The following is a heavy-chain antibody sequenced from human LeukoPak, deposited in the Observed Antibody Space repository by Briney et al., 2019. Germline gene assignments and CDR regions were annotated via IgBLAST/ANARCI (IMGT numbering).Heavy chain of an antibody. CDR3: ATSSPFSYYFDS. CDR2: INPNNGDT. J-gene: IGHJ4*02. Sequence: ASVKVSCKASGYTFTSYGISWVRQAPGQGLEWMGWINPNNGDTNYAQNFHGSVTLTRDTSINTAYMELSGLRSDDTAVYYCATSSPFSYYFDSWGQGTLVTVSS. V-gene: IGHV1-18*01. D-gene: IGHD2-2*01. CDR1: GYTFTSYG.